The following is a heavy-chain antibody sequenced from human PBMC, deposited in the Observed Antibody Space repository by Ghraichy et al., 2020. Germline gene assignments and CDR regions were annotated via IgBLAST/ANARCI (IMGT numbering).Heavy chain of an antibody. Sequence: SETLSLTCAVYGGSFTSYYWSWIRQPPGKGLEWIGEINHWGSTTYNPSLKSRVTLSVDRSKDQFSLKLSSVTAADTAVFYCARGRKSSQQLVPLPFEYWGQGTLLTVSS. CDR3: ARGRKSSQQLVPLPFEY. D-gene: IGHD6-13*01. CDR2: INHWGST. CDR1: GGSFTSYY. V-gene: IGHV4-34*01. J-gene: IGHJ4*02.